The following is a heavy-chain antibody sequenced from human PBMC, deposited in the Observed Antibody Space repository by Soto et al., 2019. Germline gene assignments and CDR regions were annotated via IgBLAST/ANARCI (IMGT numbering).Heavy chain of an antibody. CDR1: GFTFSSYA. CDR2: ISYDGRNK. D-gene: IGHD4-17*01. Sequence: QVQLVESGGGVVQPGRSLRLSCAASGFTFSSYAMHWVRQAPGQGLAGVAVISYDGRNKYYADSVKGRFTISRDNSKNTLYLQMNSLRAEDTAVYYCARDIRDYGDDGTFAPTEWGQGTLVTVSS. V-gene: IGHV3-30-3*01. CDR3: ARDIRDYGDDGTFAPTE. J-gene: IGHJ4*02.